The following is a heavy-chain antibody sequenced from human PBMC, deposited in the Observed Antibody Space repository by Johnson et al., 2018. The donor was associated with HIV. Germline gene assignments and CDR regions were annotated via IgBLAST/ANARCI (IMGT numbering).Heavy chain of an antibody. CDR3: AKNFRGGIVATGDAFDT. J-gene: IGHJ3*02. V-gene: IGHV3-11*04. CDR2: ITSSGSSV. D-gene: IGHD6-13*01. Sequence: SYITSSGSSVYYTDFVKGRFTISRDNAKASVSLRMNSLRAEDTAMYYCAKNFRGGIVATGDAFDTWGQGTMVTVSS.